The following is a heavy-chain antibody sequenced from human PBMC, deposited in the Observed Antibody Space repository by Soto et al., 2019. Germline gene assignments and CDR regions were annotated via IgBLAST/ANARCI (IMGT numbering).Heavy chain of an antibody. CDR3: ARGPGITIFGVVTNNWFDP. J-gene: IGHJ5*02. CDR1: GCTFTSYG. CDR2: ISAYNGNT. V-gene: IGHV1-18*01. Sequence: ASVKVSCKASGCTFTSYGISWVRQAPGQGLEWMGWISAYNGNTNYAQKLQGRVTMTTDTSTSTAYMELRSLRSDDTAVYYCARGPGITIFGVVTNNWFDPWGQGTLVTVSS. D-gene: IGHD3-3*01.